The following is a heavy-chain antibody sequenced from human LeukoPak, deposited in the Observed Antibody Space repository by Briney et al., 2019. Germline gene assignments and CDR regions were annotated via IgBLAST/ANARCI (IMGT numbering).Heavy chain of an antibody. D-gene: IGHD2-2*01. Sequence: ASVKVSCKASGYTFTGYYMHWVRQAPGQGLEWMGRINPNSGGTNYAQKFQGRVTMTRDTSISTAYMELGRLRSDDTAVYYCAREIRDCSSTSCYNYYGMDVWGQGTTVTVSS. V-gene: IGHV1-2*06. CDR3: AREIRDCSSTSCYNYYGMDV. CDR1: GYTFTGYY. CDR2: INPNSGGT. J-gene: IGHJ6*02.